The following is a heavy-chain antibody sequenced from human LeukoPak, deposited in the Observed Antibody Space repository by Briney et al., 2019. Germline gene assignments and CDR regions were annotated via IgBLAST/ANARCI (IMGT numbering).Heavy chain of an antibody. J-gene: IGHJ3*02. D-gene: IGHD3-3*01. V-gene: IGHV1-2*02. Sequence: ASVTVSCKASGYTFTGYYMHWVRQAPGQGLEWMGWINPNSGGTNYAQNFQGRVTMTRDTSISTAYMELSRLRSDDTAVYYCASRDTIFGVVNDAFDIWGQGTMVTVSS. CDR1: GYTFTGYY. CDR2: INPNSGGT. CDR3: ASRDTIFGVVNDAFDI.